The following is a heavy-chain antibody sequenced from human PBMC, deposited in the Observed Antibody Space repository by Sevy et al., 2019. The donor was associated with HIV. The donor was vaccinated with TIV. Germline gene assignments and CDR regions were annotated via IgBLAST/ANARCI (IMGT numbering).Heavy chain of an antibody. V-gene: IGHV3-30-3*01. CDR2: ISYDGSNK. J-gene: IGHJ5*02. CDR1: GFTFSSYA. CDR3: AREGGRRRYDYNWFDP. Sequence: QLGGSLRLSCAASGFTFSSYAMHWVRQAPGKGLEWVAVISYDGSNKYYADSVKGRFTISRDDSKNTLYLQMNSLRAEDTAVYYCAREGGRRRYDYNWFDPWGQGTLVTVSS. D-gene: IGHD5-12*01.